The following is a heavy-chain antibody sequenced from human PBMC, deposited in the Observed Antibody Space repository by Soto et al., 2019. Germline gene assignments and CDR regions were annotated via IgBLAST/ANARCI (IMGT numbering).Heavy chain of an antibody. J-gene: IGHJ4*02. D-gene: IGHD6-6*01. CDR1: GFSFSSYE. CDR3: ARGSLAGRGWGH. CDR2: IDSRGNYI. Sequence: EVQLVESGGGLVQPGGSLRLSCAASGFSFSSYEMKWVRQAPGKGLEWVSYIDSRGNYIRYADSLEGRFIISRDNAKNSRSLQMNSLRADDTAVYYCARGSLAGRGWGHWGQGTLVTVSS. V-gene: IGHV3-48*03.